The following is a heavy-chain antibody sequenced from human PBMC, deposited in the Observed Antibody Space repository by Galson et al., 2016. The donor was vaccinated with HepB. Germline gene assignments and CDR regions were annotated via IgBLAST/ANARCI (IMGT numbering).Heavy chain of an antibody. D-gene: IGHD4-17*01. CDR1: GGSFSGYY. CDR3: ARGDNPDYGDYASAYYYMDV. CDR2: INQSGST. Sequence: ETLSLTCAVYGGSFSGYYWSWIRQPPGKGLEWIGEINQSGSTNYNPSLKSRVTISVDTSKNQFSLKLSSVTAADTAVYYCARGDNPDYGDYASAYYYMDVWGKGTTVTVSS. V-gene: IGHV4-34*01. J-gene: IGHJ6*03.